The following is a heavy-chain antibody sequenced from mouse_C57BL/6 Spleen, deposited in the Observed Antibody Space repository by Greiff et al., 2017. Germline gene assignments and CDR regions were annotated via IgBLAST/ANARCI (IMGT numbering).Heavy chain of an antibody. CDR3: ARMVTTYYSMYY. J-gene: IGHJ4*01. CDR1: GFSLTSYG. V-gene: IGHV2-2*01. D-gene: IGHD2-1*01. Sequence: VQLQQSGPGLVQPSQSLSITCTVSGFSLTSYGVHWVRQSPGKGLEWLGVIWSGGSTDYNAALISRLSSSKDNSKSQFFFKMNSLQADDTAIYYCARMVTTYYSMYYWVQGTSVTVSS. CDR2: IWSGGST.